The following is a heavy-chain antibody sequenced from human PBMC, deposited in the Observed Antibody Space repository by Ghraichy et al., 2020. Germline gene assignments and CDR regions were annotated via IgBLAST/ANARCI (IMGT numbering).Heavy chain of an antibody. CDR3: TREGYSDGSGYHTVIDY. Sequence: SETLSLTCTVSGDSISRSYWSWIRQPAGKGLEWFGRLYTTGSTNYNPSLKGRVTMSLDTSKRQFSLRLRSVTAADTAVYYCTREGYSDGSGYHTVIDYWGQGTLVTVSS. CDR2: LYTTGST. J-gene: IGHJ4*02. D-gene: IGHD3-22*01. V-gene: IGHV4-4*07. CDR1: GDSISRSY.